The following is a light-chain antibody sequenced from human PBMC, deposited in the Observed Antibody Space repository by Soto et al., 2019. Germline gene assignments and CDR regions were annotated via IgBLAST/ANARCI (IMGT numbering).Light chain of an antibody. V-gene: IGLV4-69*01. CDR1: SGDRSYA. J-gene: IGLJ2*01. CDR2: LNSDGSH. Sequence: QLVLTQSPSASASLGASVKLTCTLSSGDRSYAIAWHQQQPEKGPRYLMKLNSDGSHSKGDGIPDRFSGSSSGAERYLTISRLQSEDEADYYCQTWGTGIVVFGGGTKLTVL. CDR3: QTWGTGIVV.